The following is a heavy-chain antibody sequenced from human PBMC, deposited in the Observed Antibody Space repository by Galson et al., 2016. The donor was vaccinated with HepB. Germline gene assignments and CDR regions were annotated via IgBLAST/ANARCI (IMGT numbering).Heavy chain of an antibody. V-gene: IGHV1-58*02. J-gene: IGHJ6*02. CDR2: IVVGNGNT. CDR3: VRGGSGTYYYYGMDV. Sequence: SVKVSCKASGFTFSDAAMQWVRQARGQRLEWIGWIVVGNGNTNYAQKFQERVTITSDMSTSTAYMELSSLRSEDTAVYYWVRGGSGTYYYYGMDVWGQGTTVTVSS. D-gene: IGHD1-26*01. CDR1: GFTFSDAA.